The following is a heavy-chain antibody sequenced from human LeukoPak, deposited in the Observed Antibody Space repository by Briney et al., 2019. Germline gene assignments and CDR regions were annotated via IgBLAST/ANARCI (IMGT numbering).Heavy chain of an antibody. CDR3: TRGGFGGTYYFDY. J-gene: IGHJ4*02. CDR1: GFTFRSYW. CDR2: ISSGSSTI. V-gene: IGHV3-48*02. D-gene: IGHD1-26*01. Sequence: VGSLRLSCAASGFTFRSYWMSWVRQAPGKGPEWISDISSGSSTIYYADSVKGRFTISRDNAKNSLYLQMSSLRDEDTAVYYCTRGGFGGTYYFDYWGQGSLVTVSS.